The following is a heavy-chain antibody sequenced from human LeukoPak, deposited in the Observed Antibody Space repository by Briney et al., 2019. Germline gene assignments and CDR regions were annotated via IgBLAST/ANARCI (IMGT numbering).Heavy chain of an antibody. J-gene: IGHJ4*02. D-gene: IGHD5-24*01. CDR2: IDSSGSSI. V-gene: IGHV3-48*03. Sequence: GGSLRLSCAVSGLTFSNYAMSWVRQAPGKGLEWVSYIDSSGSSIHYADSVKGRFTISRDNAKNSLYLQMNSLRAEDTAVYHCARTKEMATISYFDSWGQGTLVTVSS. CDR1: GLTFSNYA. CDR3: ARTKEMATISYFDS.